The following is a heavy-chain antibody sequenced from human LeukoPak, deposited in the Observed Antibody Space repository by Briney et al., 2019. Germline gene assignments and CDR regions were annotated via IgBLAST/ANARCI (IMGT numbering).Heavy chain of an antibody. Sequence: SETLSLTCTVSGGSITGYYWSWIRQPPGKGLEWIGHIYYSWSTNYNPSLKSRVAISVDTSKNQFSLRLSSVTAADTAVFYCARVAQKLERIALASTSEWRPNWYFDLWGRGTLVTVSS. J-gene: IGHJ2*01. CDR1: GGSITGYY. CDR2: IYYSWST. CDR3: ARVAQKLERIALASTSEWRPNWYFDL. V-gene: IGHV4-59*12. D-gene: IGHD6-19*01.